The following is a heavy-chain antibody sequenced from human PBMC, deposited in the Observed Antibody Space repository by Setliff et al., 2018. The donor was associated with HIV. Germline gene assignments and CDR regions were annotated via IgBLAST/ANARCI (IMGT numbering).Heavy chain of an antibody. CDR2: IYSGGST. J-gene: IGHJ3*01. Sequence: PGGSLRLSCAASGFTVSSNYMSWVRQAPGKGLEWVSVIYSGGSTYYADSVKGRFTISRDNSKNTLYLQMNSLRAEDTAVYYCARDDGGYNYAEAFDVWGQGTMVTVSS. D-gene: IGHD3-16*01. CDR3: ARDDGGYNYAEAFDV. CDR1: GFTVSSNY. V-gene: IGHV3-66*02.